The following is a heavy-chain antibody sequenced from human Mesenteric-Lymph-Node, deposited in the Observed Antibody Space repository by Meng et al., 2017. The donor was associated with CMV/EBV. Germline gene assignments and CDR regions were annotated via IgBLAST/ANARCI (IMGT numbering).Heavy chain of an antibody. CDR2: IRYDGSNK. V-gene: IGHV3-30*02. CDR1: GFTFSSYG. D-gene: IGHD2-2*01. Sequence: GGSLRLSCAASGFTFSSYGMHWVRQAPGKGLEWVAFIRYDGSNKYYADSVKGRFTISRDNSKNTLYLQMNSLRAEDTAVYYCAKFGGGLSFDQDILVVPAAPNGGNQDYWGQGTLVTVSS. CDR3: AKFGGGLSFDQDILVVPAAPNGGNQDY. J-gene: IGHJ4*02.